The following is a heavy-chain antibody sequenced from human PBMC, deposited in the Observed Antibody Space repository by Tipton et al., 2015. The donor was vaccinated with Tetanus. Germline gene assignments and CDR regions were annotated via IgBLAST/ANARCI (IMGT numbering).Heavy chain of an antibody. D-gene: IGHD3-22*01. CDR1: GYTFTGYY. CDR2: INPNSGGT. J-gene: IGHJ4*02. Sequence: QSGAEVKKPGASVKVSCKASGYTFTGYYMHWVRQAPGQGFEWMGWINPNSGGTNYAQKFQGRVTMTRDTSISTAYMEVSMLRSDDTAIYYCARGMDYDSSGIDAFWGQGTLVTVSS. V-gene: IGHV1-2*02. CDR3: ARGMDYDSSGIDAF.